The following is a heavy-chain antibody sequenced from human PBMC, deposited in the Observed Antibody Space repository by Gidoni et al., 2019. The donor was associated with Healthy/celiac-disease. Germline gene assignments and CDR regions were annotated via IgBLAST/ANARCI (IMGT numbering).Heavy chain of an antibody. CDR1: AGSFSGYY. CDR3: ARGPLGMEAFDI. V-gene: IGHV4-34*01. J-gene: IGHJ3*02. Sequence: QVQLQQWGSGLLKPSDTLSLTCAVYAGSFSGYYWSWIRQPPGKGLEWIGESNHSGSTNYNPSLKSRVTISVDTSKNQFSLKLSSVTAADTAVYYCARGPLGMEAFDIWGQGTMVTVSS. CDR2: SNHSGST. D-gene: IGHD7-27*01.